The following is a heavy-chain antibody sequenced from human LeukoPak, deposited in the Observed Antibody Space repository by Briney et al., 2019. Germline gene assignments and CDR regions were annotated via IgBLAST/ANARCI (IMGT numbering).Heavy chain of an antibody. CDR3: ARGVVVVAATGAYYYGMDV. D-gene: IGHD2-15*01. CDR1: GYTFTSYA. Sequence: GASVKVSCKASGYTFTSYAISWVRQAPGQGLEWMGGIIPIFGTANYAQKFQGRVTITADESTSTAYMELSSLRSEDTAVYYCARGVVVVAATGAYYYGMDVWGQGTTVTVSS. CDR2: IIPIFGTA. J-gene: IGHJ6*02. V-gene: IGHV1-69*13.